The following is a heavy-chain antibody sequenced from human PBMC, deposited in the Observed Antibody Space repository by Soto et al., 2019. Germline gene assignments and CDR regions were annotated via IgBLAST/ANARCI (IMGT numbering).Heavy chain of an antibody. CDR2: IYYSGST. CDR1: GGSVSSGSYY. Sequence: SETLSLTCTVSGGSVSSGSYYWSWIRQPPGKGLEWIGYIYYSGSTNYNPSLKSRVTISVDTSKNQFSLKLSSVTAADTAVYYCARGAYSEYFQHWGQGTLVTVSS. CDR3: ARGAYSEYFQH. V-gene: IGHV4-61*01. J-gene: IGHJ1*01. D-gene: IGHD3-10*01.